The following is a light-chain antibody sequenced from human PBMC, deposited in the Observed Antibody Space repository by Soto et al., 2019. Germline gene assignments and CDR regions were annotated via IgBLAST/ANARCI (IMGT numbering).Light chain of an antibody. CDR2: GAF. CDR1: HSISNS. Sequence: DIQMTQSPSSLSASVGDRVTITWRASHSISNSLNWYQQKPGKAPNLLIYGAFSLQSGVPSRFSGSGSGTDFTLTISSLQPEDFATYYCQQSHSAPLSFGGGTRVEIK. CDR3: QQSHSAPLS. J-gene: IGKJ4*01. V-gene: IGKV1-39*01.